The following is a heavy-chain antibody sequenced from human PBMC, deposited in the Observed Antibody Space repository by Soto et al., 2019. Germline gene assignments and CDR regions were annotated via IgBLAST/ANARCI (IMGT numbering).Heavy chain of an antibody. J-gene: IGHJ4*02. Sequence: ASVKVSCKASGYTFTGYYMHWVRQAPGQGLEWMGWINPNSDGTNYAQKFQGRVTMTRDTSISTAYMELSRLRSDDTAVYYCARLGYSNHIDYWGQGTLVTVSS. D-gene: IGHD4-4*01. CDR3: ARLGYSNHIDY. V-gene: IGHV1-2*02. CDR1: GYTFTGYY. CDR2: INPNSDGT.